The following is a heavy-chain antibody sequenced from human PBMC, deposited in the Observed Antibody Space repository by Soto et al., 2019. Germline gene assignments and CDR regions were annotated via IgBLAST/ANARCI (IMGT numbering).Heavy chain of an antibody. V-gene: IGHV4-30-4*08. CDR1: GVSISSTDYY. CDR3: ASKKRYCTRAVCFPPNRLDF. Sequence: QVQLQESGPGLVKPSQTLSLTCTVSGVSISSTDYYWSWIRQRPGKGLEWIGHIYRSGNAYYNPSLRSPVSISMDPSKNQCSLHPNSVTAADTAVYYCASKKRYCTRAVCFPPNRLDFWGQGTQVTVSS. CDR2: IYRSGNA. J-gene: IGHJ4*02. D-gene: IGHD2-8*02.